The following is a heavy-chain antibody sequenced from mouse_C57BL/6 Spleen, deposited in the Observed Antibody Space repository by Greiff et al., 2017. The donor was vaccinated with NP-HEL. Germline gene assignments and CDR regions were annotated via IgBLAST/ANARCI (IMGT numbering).Heavy chain of an antibody. CDR3: TITAQAAYYFDY. J-gene: IGHJ2*01. CDR1: GFTFSSYA. D-gene: IGHD3-2*02. CDR2: ISSGGDYI. V-gene: IGHV5-9-1*02. Sequence: EVKLMESGEGLVKPGGSLKLSCAASGFTFSSYAMSWVRQTPEKRLEWVAYISSGGDYIYYADTVKGRFTISRDNARNTLYLQMSSLKSEDTAMYYCTITAQAAYYFDYWGQGTTLTVSS.